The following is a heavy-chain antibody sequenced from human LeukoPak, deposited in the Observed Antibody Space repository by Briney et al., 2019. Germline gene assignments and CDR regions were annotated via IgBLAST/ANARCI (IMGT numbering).Heavy chain of an antibody. D-gene: IGHD4-23*01. Sequence: ASVKVSCKASGYTFTGYYMHWVRQAPGQGLEWMGRINPNSGGTNYAQKFQGRVTMTRDTSISTAYMELSRLRSDDTAVYYCARDRWRTVVTPDDAFDIWGQGTMVTVSS. CDR3: ARDRWRTVVTPDDAFDI. J-gene: IGHJ3*02. V-gene: IGHV1-2*06. CDR2: INPNSGGT. CDR1: GYTFTGYY.